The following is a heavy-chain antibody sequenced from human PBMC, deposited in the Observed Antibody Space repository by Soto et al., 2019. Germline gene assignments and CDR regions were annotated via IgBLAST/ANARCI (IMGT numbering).Heavy chain of an antibody. D-gene: IGHD3-3*01. CDR3: ARKNDFSSGSFHYSGLEV. CDR1: GGSISIGGYY. Sequence: PSETLSLTCTVSGGSISIGGYYWSWIRHHPGKGLEWIGYMYRSGNAYYNPSLKSRVAISVDTPKNQFSLKVSSVTVADTAVYYCARKNDFSSGSFHYSGLEVWGQGTSVTVSS. J-gene: IGHJ6*02. V-gene: IGHV4-31*03. CDR2: MYRSGNA.